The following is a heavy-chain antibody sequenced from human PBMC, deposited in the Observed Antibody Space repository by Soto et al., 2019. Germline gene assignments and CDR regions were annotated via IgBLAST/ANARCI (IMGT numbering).Heavy chain of an antibody. J-gene: IGHJ5*02. CDR1: GGSISRYY. CDR3: ARGPIYSSSSSWFDT. V-gene: IGHV4-59*01. D-gene: IGHD6-6*01. Sequence: PPETLSLTCTVSGGSISRYYWRWIRQPPGKGLEWIGYIDYSGSTNYNPSLKSRVTISVDTSKNQLSLKQSSVTAADTAVYYSARGPIYSSSSSWFDTWGQGTLVTVS. CDR2: IDYSGST.